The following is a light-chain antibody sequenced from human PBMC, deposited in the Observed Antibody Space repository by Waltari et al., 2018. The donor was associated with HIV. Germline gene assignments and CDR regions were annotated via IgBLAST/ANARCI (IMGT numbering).Light chain of an antibody. J-gene: IGLJ2*01. V-gene: IGLV2-23*02. Sequence: QSALIQPASVSGSPGHSIPISGTATSSDVGSYNLASWYQQHAGKAPKLMIYEVSKRPSGVSNRFSGSKSGNTASLTISGLQAEDDADYYCCSYAGSSTLLFGGGTKLTVL. CDR2: EVS. CDR3: CSYAGSSTLL. CDR1: SSDVGSYNL.